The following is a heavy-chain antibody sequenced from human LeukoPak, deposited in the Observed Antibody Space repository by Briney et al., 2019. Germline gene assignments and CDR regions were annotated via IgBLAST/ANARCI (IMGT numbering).Heavy chain of an antibody. Sequence: ASVKVSCKASGYTFTGYYMHWVRQAPGQGLEWMGWINPNSGGTNYAQKFQGRVTMTRDTSISAAYMELSRLRSDDTAVYYCARIIRRANWFDPWGRGTLVTVSS. J-gene: IGHJ5*02. D-gene: IGHD2/OR15-2a*01. CDR2: INPNSGGT. CDR3: ARIIRRANWFDP. CDR1: GYTFTGYY. V-gene: IGHV1-2*02.